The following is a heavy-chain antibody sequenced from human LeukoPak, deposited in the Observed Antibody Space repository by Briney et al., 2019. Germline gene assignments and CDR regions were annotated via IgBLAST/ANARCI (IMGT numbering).Heavy chain of an antibody. Sequence: SETLSLTCAVYGGSFSGYYWSWIRQPPGKGLEWIGEINHSGSTNYNPSLKSRVTITEDTSKNQFSLKLSSVTAADTAVYYCARTITMVRGVIYRHWGQGTLVTVSS. CDR3: ARTITMVRGVIYRH. CDR1: GGSFSGYY. CDR2: INHSGST. D-gene: IGHD3-10*01. J-gene: IGHJ1*01. V-gene: IGHV4-34*01.